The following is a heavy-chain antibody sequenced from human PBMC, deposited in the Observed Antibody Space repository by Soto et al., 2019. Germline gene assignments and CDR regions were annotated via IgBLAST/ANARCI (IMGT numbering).Heavy chain of an antibody. J-gene: IGHJ4*02. V-gene: IGHV3-48*03. D-gene: IGHD6-13*01. CDR1: EFTFSSYE. Sequence: GGSLRLSCVASEFTFSSYEMNWVRQAPGKGLEWVSYISSSGTTIYYTDSVKGRFTISRDNAKRSLYLQMNSLRAEDTAVYYCVRFGGAAAGPGDYWGQGTLVTVSS. CDR3: VRFGGAAAGPGDY. CDR2: ISSSGTTI.